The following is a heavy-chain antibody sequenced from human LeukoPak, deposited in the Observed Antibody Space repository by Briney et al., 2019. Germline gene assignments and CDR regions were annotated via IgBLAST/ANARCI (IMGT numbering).Heavy chain of an antibody. D-gene: IGHD1-26*01. CDR2: IRYDGSDK. CDR1: GFIFSSYG. J-gene: IGHJ4*02. V-gene: IGHV3-30*02. Sequence: GGSLRLSCAASGFIFSSYGMHWVRRAPGKGLEWVAFIRYDGSDKYYADSVKGRFTISRDNSKNKVYLQMNSLRAEDTAVYYCAKDSWEVGATSEIDYWGQGTLVTVSS. CDR3: AKDSWEVGATSEIDY.